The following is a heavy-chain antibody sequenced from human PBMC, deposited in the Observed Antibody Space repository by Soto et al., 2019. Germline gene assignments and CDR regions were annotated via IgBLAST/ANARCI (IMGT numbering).Heavy chain of an antibody. CDR3: RRDPLTVTGTKD. CDR2: INSDGSST. D-gene: IGHD1-20*01. CDR1: GFTLSNYW. J-gene: IGHJ4*02. V-gene: IGHV3-74*01. Sequence: PGGSLRLSCAASGFTLSNYWMHWVRQAPGKGLVWVSRINSDGSSTSYADSVKGRFTISRDNAKNTLYLQLNSLRAEDTAVYYCRRDPLTVTGTKDWGQGTLVTVSS.